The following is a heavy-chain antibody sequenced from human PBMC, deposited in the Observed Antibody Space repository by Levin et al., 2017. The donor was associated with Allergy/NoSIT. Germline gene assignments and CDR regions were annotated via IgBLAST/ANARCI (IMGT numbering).Heavy chain of an antibody. Sequence: GESLKISCAASGFTFSSYSMNWVRQAPGKGLEWVSSISSSSSYIYYADSVKGRFTISRDNAKNSLYLQMNSLRAEDTAVYYCAGSLQLVRYQSGSRFDYWGQGTLVTVSS. V-gene: IGHV3-21*01. CDR1: GFTFSSYS. J-gene: IGHJ4*02. CDR3: AGSLQLVRYQSGSRFDY. D-gene: IGHD6-13*01. CDR2: ISSSSSYI.